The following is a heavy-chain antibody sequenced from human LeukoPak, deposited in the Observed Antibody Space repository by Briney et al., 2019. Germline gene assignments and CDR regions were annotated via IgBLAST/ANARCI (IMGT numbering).Heavy chain of an antibody. V-gene: IGHV3-30*02. CDR2: IRYDGSNK. D-gene: IGHD6-6*01. Sequence: GGSLRLSCAASGFTFSSYGMHWVRQAPGKGLEWVAFIRYDGSNKYYADSVKGRFTISRDNTKNTLYLQMNSLRAEDTAVYYCAKDGWRYSGSDPAHFDYWGQRTLVTVSS. CDR1: GFTFSSYG. CDR3: AKDGWRYSGSDPAHFDY. J-gene: IGHJ4*02.